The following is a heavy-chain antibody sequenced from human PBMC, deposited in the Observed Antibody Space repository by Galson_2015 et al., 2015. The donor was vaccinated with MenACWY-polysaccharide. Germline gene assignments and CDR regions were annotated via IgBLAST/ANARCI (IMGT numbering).Heavy chain of an antibody. CDR2: IQYAGRNK. J-gene: IGHJ3*02. CDR1: GSKFYCSG. V-gene: IGHV3-30*02. Sequence: SMRLSCAAAGSKFYCSGMHWGRQAPVKGLGWVAVIQYAGRNKIYADVVKGRCTISKDNSKHTQYLQMNSLRAEDTAVYYCAREGSRIVFHAFDTWGQGTLLTVSS. CDR3: AREGSRIVFHAFDT. D-gene: IGHD2-15*01.